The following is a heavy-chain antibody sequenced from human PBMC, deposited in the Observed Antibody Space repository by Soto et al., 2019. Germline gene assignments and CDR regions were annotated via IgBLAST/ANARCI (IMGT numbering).Heavy chain of an antibody. CDR3: ARTPTGTNFDY. V-gene: IGHV4-59*08. J-gene: IGHJ4*02. D-gene: IGHD1-1*01. CDR2: IYYSGST. Sequence: SETLSLTCTVSGGSISSYYWSWIRQPPGKGLEWIGYIYYSGSTNYNPPLKSRVTISVDTSKNQFSLKLSSVTAADTAVYYCARTPTGTNFDYWGQGTLVTVSS. CDR1: GGSISSYY.